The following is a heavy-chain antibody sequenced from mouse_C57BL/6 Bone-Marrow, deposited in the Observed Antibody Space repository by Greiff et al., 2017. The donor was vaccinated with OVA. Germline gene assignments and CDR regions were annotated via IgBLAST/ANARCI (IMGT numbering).Heavy chain of an antibody. CDR2: ISSGSSTI. CDR1: GFTFSDYG. D-gene: IGHD3-2*02. V-gene: IGHV5-17*01. CDR3: ARPYSSGYVYYFDY. J-gene: IGHJ2*01. Sequence: EVMLVESGGGLVKPGGSLKLSCAASGFTFSDYGMHWVRQAPEKGLEWVAYISSGSSTIYYADTVKGRFTISRDNAKNTLFLQMTSLRSEDTAMYYCARPYSSGYVYYFDYWGQGTTLTVSS.